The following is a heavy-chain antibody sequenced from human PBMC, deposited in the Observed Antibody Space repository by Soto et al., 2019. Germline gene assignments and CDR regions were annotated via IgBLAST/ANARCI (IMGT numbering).Heavy chain of an antibody. CDR2: VWYDGSNE. CDR1: GFTFSTYG. CDR3: AREYYALGAIATGGSHYYYSMAV. D-gene: IGHD2-21*01. V-gene: IGHV3-33*01. Sequence: QVQLVESGGGVVQPGRSLRLSCAASGFTFSTYGMHWVRQAPGKGLEWVALVWYDGSNEYYEDSVKGRFTISRDNTNNTLYLQMNSLGDEDTSVYCGAREYYALGAIATGGSHYYYSMAVWGQGTTVTVSS. J-gene: IGHJ6*02.